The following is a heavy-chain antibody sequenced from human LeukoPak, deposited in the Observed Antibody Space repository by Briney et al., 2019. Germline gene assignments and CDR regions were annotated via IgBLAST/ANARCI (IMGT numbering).Heavy chain of an antibody. J-gene: IGHJ4*02. CDR2: IYTSGST. Sequence: SETLSLTCTVSGGSISSYYWSWIRQPPGKGLEWIGYIYTSGSTNYSPSLKSRVTISVDTSKNQFSLKLSSVTAADTAVYYCARHSAYSGYDYGNDYWGQGTLVTVSS. CDR3: ARHSAYSGYDYGNDY. V-gene: IGHV4-4*09. D-gene: IGHD5-12*01. CDR1: GGSISSYY.